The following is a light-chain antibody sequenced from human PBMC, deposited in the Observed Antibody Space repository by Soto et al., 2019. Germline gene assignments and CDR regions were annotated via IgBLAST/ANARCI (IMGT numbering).Light chain of an antibody. CDR1: QSVGSN. Sequence: IVMTQSPATLSVSPWERATLSCRASQSVGSNLAWYQQKPGQAPRLLIYGASSRATGIPDRFSGSGSGTDFTLTISRLEPEDFAVYYCQQYGSSLWTFGQGTKVDIK. CDR3: QQYGSSLWT. V-gene: IGKV3-20*01. CDR2: GAS. J-gene: IGKJ1*01.